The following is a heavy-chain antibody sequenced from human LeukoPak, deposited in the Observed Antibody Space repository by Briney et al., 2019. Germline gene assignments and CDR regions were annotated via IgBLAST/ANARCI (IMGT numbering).Heavy chain of an antibody. CDR2: VYTSGST. D-gene: IGHD2-8*01. Sequence: PSETLSLTCTVSGGSISSDNYSWSWIRQPAGKGLEWIGRVYTSGSTNYNPSLKSRVTISVDTSKNQFSLKLSSVTAADTAVYYCVRMLYANTVDHHFEYWGQGTLVTVSS. V-gene: IGHV4-61*02. CDR3: VRMLYANTVDHHFEY. J-gene: IGHJ4*02. CDR1: GGSISSDNYS.